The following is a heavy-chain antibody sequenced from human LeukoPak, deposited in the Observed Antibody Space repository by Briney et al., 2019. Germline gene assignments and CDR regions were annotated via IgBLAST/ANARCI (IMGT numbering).Heavy chain of an antibody. CDR2: ISGSGGST. D-gene: IGHD6-13*01. J-gene: IGHJ4*02. Sequence: GGSLRLSCVASGFAFSSYAMSWVRQAPGKGLEWVSAISGSGGSTYYADSVKGRFTISRDNSKNTLYLQMNSLRAEDTAVYYCAKGYSSSWHYFDYWGQGTLVTVSS. CDR1: GFAFSSYA. CDR3: AKGYSSSWHYFDY. V-gene: IGHV3-23*01.